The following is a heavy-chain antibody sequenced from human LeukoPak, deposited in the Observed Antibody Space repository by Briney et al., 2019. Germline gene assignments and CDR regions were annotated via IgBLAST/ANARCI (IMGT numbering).Heavy chain of an antibody. CDR2: IYYSGST. Sequence: SETLSLTCTVSGGSISSYYWSWIRQPPGKGLEWIGYIYYSGSTNYNPSLKSRVTISVDTSKNQFSLKLSSVTAADTAVYYCVRDSSDSSGGGNDYWGQGTLVTVSS. CDR3: VRDSSDSSGGGNDY. J-gene: IGHJ4*02. CDR1: GGSISSYY. V-gene: IGHV4-59*01. D-gene: IGHD3-22*01.